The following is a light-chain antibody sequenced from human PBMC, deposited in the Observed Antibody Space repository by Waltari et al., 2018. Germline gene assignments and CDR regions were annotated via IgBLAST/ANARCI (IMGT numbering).Light chain of an antibody. Sequence: IQLTQSPSSLSASVGDRVTITCRASQGISSYLAWYQQKPGKAPKLLIYAASTLQSGVPSRFSGSGSGTDFTLTISSLQPEDFATYYCQQRNSYPWMFGQGTKVEIK. CDR2: AAS. V-gene: IGKV1-9*01. CDR3: QQRNSYPWM. CDR1: QGISSY. J-gene: IGKJ1*01.